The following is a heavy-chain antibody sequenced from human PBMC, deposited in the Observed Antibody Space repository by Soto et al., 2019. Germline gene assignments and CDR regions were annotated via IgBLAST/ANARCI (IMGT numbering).Heavy chain of an antibody. CDR3: ARVTGIAAAGRAKYGMDV. Sequence: PSETLSLTCTVSGGSISSYYWSWIRQPPGKGLEWIGYIYYSGSTNYNPSLKSRVTISVDTSKNQFSLKLSSVTAADTAVYYCARVTGIAAAGRAKYGMDVWGRGTTVTVSS. D-gene: IGHD6-13*01. J-gene: IGHJ6*02. CDR2: IYYSGST. V-gene: IGHV4-59*01. CDR1: GGSISSYY.